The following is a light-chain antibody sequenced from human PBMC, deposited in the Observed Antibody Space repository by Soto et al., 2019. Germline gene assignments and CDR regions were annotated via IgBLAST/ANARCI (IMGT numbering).Light chain of an antibody. Sequence: QSVLTQSPSASASLGASVKLTCTLSSGHSSYAIAWHQQQPEKGPRYLMKLNSGGSHSKGDGIPDRFSGSSYGAERYLTISGLQSEDEADYYCQTWGTGGVFGGGTKLTVL. CDR3: QTWGTGGV. CDR1: SGHSSYA. J-gene: IGLJ2*01. V-gene: IGLV4-69*01. CDR2: LNSGGSH.